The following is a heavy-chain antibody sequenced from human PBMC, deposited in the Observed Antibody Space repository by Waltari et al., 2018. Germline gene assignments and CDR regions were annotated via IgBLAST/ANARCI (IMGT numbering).Heavy chain of an antibody. D-gene: IGHD6-13*01. V-gene: IGHV3-74*03. CDR2: INSDGSSI. CDR3: VLPDRSSWAHFDY. J-gene: IGHJ4*02. CDR1: GLPFRSYG. Sequence: EVQLVESGGGLVQPGGSVRLSCAASGLPFRSYGMHWVRQAPGKGLVWVSRINSDGSSITYADFVKGRFSMSRDKAKNTLYLQMDSLRAEDTAVYYCVLPDRSSWAHFDYWGQGTLVTVSS.